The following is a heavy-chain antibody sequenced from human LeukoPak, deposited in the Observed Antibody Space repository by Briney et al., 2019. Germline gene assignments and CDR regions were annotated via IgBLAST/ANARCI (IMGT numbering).Heavy chain of an antibody. D-gene: IGHD3-10*01. Sequence: GGSLRLSCAASGFTFSSYVMHWVRQAPGKGLDWVAIISYDGSNEYYADSVKGRFTISRDNSKNTLYLQMGSLRAEGMAVYYCARYGSGSYYKYWGQGTLVTVSS. CDR1: GFTFSSYV. CDR2: ISYDGSNE. CDR3: ARYGSGSYYKY. V-gene: IGHV3-30*14. J-gene: IGHJ4*02.